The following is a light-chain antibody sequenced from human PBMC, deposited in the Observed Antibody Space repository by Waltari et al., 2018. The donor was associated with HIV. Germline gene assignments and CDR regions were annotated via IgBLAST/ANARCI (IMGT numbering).Light chain of an antibody. Sequence: SYELTQPPSVSVSPGQPASTTCSGDRLGDKYTCWYQQKPGQSPVLVILQDNKRPSGIASRFSGSNSGNTATLTISGTQAMDEADYYCQAWDRGTAVFGGGTKLTVL. CDR2: QDN. CDR1: RLGDKY. CDR3: QAWDRGTAV. V-gene: IGLV3-1*01. J-gene: IGLJ2*01.